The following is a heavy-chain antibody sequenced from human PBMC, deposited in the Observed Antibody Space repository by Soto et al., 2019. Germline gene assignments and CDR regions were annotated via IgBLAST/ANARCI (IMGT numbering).Heavy chain of an antibody. D-gene: IGHD5-18*01. V-gene: IGHV1-3*01. Sequence: ASVKVSCKASGCTFTSYAMHWVRQAPGQRLEWMGWINAGNGNTKYSQKFQGRVTITRDTSASTAYMELSSLRSEDTAVYYCARDGYSYGTFFDYWGQGTLVTVSS. CDR3: ARDGYSYGTFFDY. CDR2: INAGNGNT. J-gene: IGHJ4*02. CDR1: GCTFTSYA.